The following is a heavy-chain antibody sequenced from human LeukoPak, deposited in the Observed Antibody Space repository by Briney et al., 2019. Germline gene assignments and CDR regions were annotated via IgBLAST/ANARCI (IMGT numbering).Heavy chain of an antibody. D-gene: IGHD1-1*01. CDR1: GFTFSSYA. J-gene: IGHJ4*02. V-gene: IGHV3-30-3*01. CDR3: ARDLSTTGDNYFDY. CDR2: ISYDGSNK. Sequence: SGGSLRLSCAASGFTFSSYAMHWVRQAPGKGLEWVAVISYDGSNKYYADSVKGRFTISRDNSKNTLHLQMNSLRAEDTAVYYCARDLSTTGDNYFDYWGQGTLVTVSS.